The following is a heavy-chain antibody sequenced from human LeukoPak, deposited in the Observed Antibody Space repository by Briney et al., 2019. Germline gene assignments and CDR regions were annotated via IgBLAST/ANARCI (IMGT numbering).Heavy chain of an antibody. J-gene: IGHJ4*02. D-gene: IGHD3-3*01. CDR1: RFTSSRYV. CDR3: AREVLRFLEWLSRGDVGYFDY. CDR2: ISYDGSNK. Sequence: GGSLRLSCAASRFTSSRYVMHWGRQAPGNGVEWVAVISYDGSNKYYADSVKGRFTISRDNSKNTLYLQMNSLRAEDTAVYYCAREVLRFLEWLSRGDVGYFDYWGQGTLVTVSS. V-gene: IGHV3-30*04.